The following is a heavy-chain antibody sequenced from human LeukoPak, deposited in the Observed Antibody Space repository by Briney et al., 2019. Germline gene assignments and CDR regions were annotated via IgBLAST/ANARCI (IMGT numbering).Heavy chain of an antibody. CDR3: ARYGSYLDALHF. CDR2: KNQDGSDR. D-gene: IGHD1-26*01. CDR1: GFTFSNYW. J-gene: IGHJ3*01. Sequence: SGGSLRLSCAVSGFTFSNYWMSWVRQAPAKGLEWVSYKNQDGSDRYYVDPIAGRFTISRYNAEKSLFLQMNNLRVEDTALYYCARYGSYLDALHFWGHRTLVTVAS. V-gene: IGHV3-7*01.